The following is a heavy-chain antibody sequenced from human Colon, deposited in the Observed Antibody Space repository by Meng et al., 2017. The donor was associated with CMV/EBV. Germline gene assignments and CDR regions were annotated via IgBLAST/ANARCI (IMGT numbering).Heavy chain of an antibody. Sequence: QVQLVHSGAEVKRSGASVRISCKASGYTVTSHAIHWVRQAPGQRLEWMGWIDCGNGNTKYSQKFHDRVTINRDTSATTVYMELSSLKSEDTAVYYCAREPPLGGYFDYWGQGTLVTVSS. CDR1: GYTVTSHA. CDR3: AREPPLGGYFDY. CDR2: IDCGNGNT. D-gene: IGHD2-15*01. V-gene: IGHV1-3*01. J-gene: IGHJ4*02.